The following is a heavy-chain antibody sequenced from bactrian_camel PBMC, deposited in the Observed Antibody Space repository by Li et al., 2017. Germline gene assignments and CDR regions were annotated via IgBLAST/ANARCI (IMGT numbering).Heavy chain of an antibody. D-gene: IGHD1*01. CDR2: INNGGGTT. CDR1: GFTFSNSY. J-gene: IGHJ4*01. CDR3: AKDVGGAPYD. V-gene: IGHV3S40*01. Sequence: VQLVESGGGSVQAGGSLRLSCAASGFTFSNSYMSWVRQAPGKGLEWVSGINNGGGTTYYADSMKDRLTISRDNDKNTVYLQLNSLKTEDMGMYYSAKDVGGAPYDWGEGTQVTVS.